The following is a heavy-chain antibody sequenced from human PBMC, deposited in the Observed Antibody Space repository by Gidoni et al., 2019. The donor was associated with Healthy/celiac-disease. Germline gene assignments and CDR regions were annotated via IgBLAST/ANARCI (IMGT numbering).Heavy chain of an antibody. CDR3: ARLFYSGYDSTGTYYFDY. V-gene: IGHV3-53*02. Sequence: EVQLVETGGGLIQPGGSLRLSCAASGFTVSSNYMSWVRQAPGKGLEWVSVIYSGGSTYYADSVKGRFTISRDNSKNTLYLQMNSLRAEDTAVYYCARLFYSGYDSTGTYYFDYWGQGTLVTVSS. CDR2: IYSGGST. D-gene: IGHD5-12*01. CDR1: GFTVSSNY. J-gene: IGHJ4*02.